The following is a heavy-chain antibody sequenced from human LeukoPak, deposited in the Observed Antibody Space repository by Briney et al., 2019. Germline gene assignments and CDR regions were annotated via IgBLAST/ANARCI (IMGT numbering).Heavy chain of an antibody. CDR3: ARDCSSTSCSFDY. V-gene: IGHV1-69*04. CDR2: IIPILGIA. D-gene: IGHD2-2*01. CDR1: GGTFSSYA. Sequence: ASVKVSCKASGGTFSSYAISWVRQAPGQGLEWMGRIIPILGIANYAQKFQGRVTITADESTSTAYMELSSLRSEDTAVYYCARDCSSTSCSFDYWGQGTLVTVSS. J-gene: IGHJ4*02.